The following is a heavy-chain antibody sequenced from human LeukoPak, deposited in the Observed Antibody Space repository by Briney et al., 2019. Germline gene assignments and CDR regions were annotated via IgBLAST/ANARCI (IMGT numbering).Heavy chain of an antibody. CDR2: MNPNSGNT. V-gene: IGHV1-8*01. J-gene: IGHJ4*02. D-gene: IGHD3-22*01. Sequence: ASVKVSCKASGYTFTSYDINWVRQATGQGLEWMGWMNPNSGNTGYAQKFQGRVTMTRNTSISTAYMELSSLRSEDTAVYYCARDASRITMIVETYFDYWGQGTLVTVSS. CDR1: GYTFTSYD. CDR3: ARDASRITMIVETYFDY.